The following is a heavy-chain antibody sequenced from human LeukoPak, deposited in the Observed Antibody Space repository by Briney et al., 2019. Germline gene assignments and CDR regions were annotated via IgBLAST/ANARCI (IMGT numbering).Heavy chain of an antibody. V-gene: IGHV1-69*13. Sequence: ASVKVSCKASGGTFSSYAISWVRQAPGHGLEWMGGIIPIFGTANYAQKFQGRVTITADESTSTAYMELSSLRSEDTAVYYCARDLGGGYYDSSGYYDYWGQGTLVTVSS. J-gene: IGHJ4*02. CDR1: GGTFSSYA. D-gene: IGHD3-22*01. CDR2: IIPIFGTA. CDR3: ARDLGGGYYDSSGYYDY.